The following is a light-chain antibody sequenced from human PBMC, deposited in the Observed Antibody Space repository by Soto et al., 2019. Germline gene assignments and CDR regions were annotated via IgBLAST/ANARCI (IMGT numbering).Light chain of an antibody. V-gene: IGKV3-11*01. CDR2: DDY. J-gene: IGKJ4*01. CDR3: QQRSNWVGT. CDR1: QRVSSY. Sequence: EIVMTQSPATLSVSRGERATLSCRANQRVSSYLAWYQQKRGETPRLLISDDYNRATGIPDRFSGSGSDTDFSLTISGLQPEDFVVYYCQQRSNWVGTVGGGTKVDSK.